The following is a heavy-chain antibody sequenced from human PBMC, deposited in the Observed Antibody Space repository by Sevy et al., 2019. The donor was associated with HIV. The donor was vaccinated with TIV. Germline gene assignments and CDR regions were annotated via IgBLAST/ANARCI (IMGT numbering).Heavy chain of an antibody. CDR3: VKDTPFRRFTLPGMAGAHEYYFDY. V-gene: IGHV3-23*01. Sequence: GGSLRLSCAASGFNFNNYVMTWVRQAPGKGLEWVSTISASGSVTYYSDSVRGRFTISRDNSRNTVSLQMNSLRVEDTAIYYCVKDTPFRRFTLPGMAGAHEYYFDYWGQGTRVTVSS. CDR1: GFNFNNYV. J-gene: IGHJ4*02. D-gene: IGHD3-3*01. CDR2: ISASGSVT.